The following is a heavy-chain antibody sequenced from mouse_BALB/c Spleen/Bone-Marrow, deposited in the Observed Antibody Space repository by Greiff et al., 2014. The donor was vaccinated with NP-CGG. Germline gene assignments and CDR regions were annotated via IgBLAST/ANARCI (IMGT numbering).Heavy chain of an antibody. V-gene: IGHV1-69*02. J-gene: IGHJ3*01. CDR1: GYTFTSYW. Sequence: QVQLQQSGPELVRPGASVKMSCKASGYTFTSYWMHWVKQRPGQGLEWIGIIDPSNSETRLNQKFKDKATLKEDKSSNTGYMQLEGLATEDCAGYYCGRYAAWFAYWGQGTLVTVSA. CDR2: IDPSNSET. CDR3: GRYAAWFAY.